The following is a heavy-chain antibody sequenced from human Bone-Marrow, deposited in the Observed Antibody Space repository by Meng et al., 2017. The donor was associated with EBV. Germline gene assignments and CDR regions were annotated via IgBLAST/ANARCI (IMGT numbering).Heavy chain of an antibody. CDR2: ISGSGGST. D-gene: IGHD3-22*01. CDR3: AKDGYDSSGYYVRNY. J-gene: IGHJ4*02. Sequence: EVQLVEAGXGVVQPGGSLRLSCPASGFNFSSYAMSWVRQAPGKGLEWVSAISGSGGSTYYADSVKGRFTISRDNSKNTLYLQMNSLRAEDTAVYYCAKDGYDSSGYYVRNYWGQGTLVTVSS. CDR1: GFNFSSYA. V-gene: IGHV3-23*04.